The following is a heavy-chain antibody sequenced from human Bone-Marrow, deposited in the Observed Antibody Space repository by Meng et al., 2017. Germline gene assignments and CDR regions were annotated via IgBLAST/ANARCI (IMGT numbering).Heavy chain of an antibody. Sequence: ASVKVSCKASGYTFTGYYMHWVRQAPGQGLEWMGWINTNTGNPTYAQGFTGRFVFSLDTSVSTAYLQISSLKAEDTAVYYCARGIGAAGSGLIYFDYWGQGTLVTVSS. J-gene: IGHJ4*02. CDR3: ARGIGAAGSGLIYFDY. D-gene: IGHD6-13*01. CDR2: INTNTGNP. CDR1: GYTFTGYY. V-gene: IGHV7-4-1*02.